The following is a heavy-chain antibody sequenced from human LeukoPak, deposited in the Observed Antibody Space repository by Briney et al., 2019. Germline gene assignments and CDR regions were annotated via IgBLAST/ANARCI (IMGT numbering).Heavy chain of an antibody. CDR1: GFTFSSYS. V-gene: IGHV3-21*01. D-gene: IGHD1-26*01. J-gene: IGHJ5*02. Sequence: GGSLRLSCAASGFTFSSYSMNWVRQAPGKGLEWVSSISSSSSYIYYADSVKGRFTISRDNAKNSLYLQMNSLRAEDTAVYYCARDLLRNWFDPWGQGTLVTVSS. CDR2: ISSSSSYI. CDR3: ARDLLRNWFDP.